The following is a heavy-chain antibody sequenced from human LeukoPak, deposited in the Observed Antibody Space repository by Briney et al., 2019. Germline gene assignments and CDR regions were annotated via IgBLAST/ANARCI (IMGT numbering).Heavy chain of an antibody. D-gene: IGHD2-2*02. CDR2: ISGSGGST. CDR1: GFTFSSYA. J-gene: IGHJ6*02. CDR3: AKGGHYCSSTSCYRQGYYYYGMDV. V-gene: IGHV3-23*01. Sequence: GGSLRLSCAASGFTFSSYAMSWVRQAPGKGLEWVSSISGSGGSTYYADSVKGRFTIYRDNSKNTLYLQMNSLRAEDTAVYYCAKGGHYCSSTSCYRQGYYYYGMDVWGQGTTVTVSS.